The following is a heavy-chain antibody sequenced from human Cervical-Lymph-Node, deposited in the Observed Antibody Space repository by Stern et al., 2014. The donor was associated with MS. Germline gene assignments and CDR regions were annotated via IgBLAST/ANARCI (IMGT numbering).Heavy chain of an antibody. V-gene: IGHV4-39*01. J-gene: IGHJ4*02. CDR1: GDSISSYTHY. D-gene: IGHD2-8*02. CDR3: AKHACTGAACPFDL. Sequence: QLQLQESGPGLVKPSETLSLTCAVSGDSISSYTHYWAWIRQPPGKGLEWIGRVYYSWATYYNPPLRLRVPISVDTSKNHFSLGLNSVTAADTAVYYCAKHACTGAACPFDLWGQGTLVTVSS. CDR2: VYYSWAT.